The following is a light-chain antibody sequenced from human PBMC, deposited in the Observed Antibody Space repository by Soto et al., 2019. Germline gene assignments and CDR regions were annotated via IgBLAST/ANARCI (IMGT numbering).Light chain of an antibody. CDR2: GAS. Sequence: EIVLTQSPGTLSLSPGERATLSCRASQSLSSSYLAWFQQKPGQAPRLLINGASSRATDIPDRFSGSGSGTDFTLTISRLEPEDFAVYYCQQYDSSPRTFGQGTKVEIK. CDR3: QQYDSSPRT. V-gene: IGKV3-20*01. J-gene: IGKJ1*01. CDR1: QSLSSSY.